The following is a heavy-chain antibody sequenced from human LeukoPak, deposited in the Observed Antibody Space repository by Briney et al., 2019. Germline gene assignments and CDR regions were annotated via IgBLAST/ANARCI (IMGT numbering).Heavy chain of an antibody. Sequence: PGGSLRLSCAASGFTFSSYWMSWVRQAPGKGLEGVANIKQDGSEKYYVDSVKGRFTISRDNAKNSLYLQMNSLRDEDTAVYYCARDGGYFFGVDIFDDYYYMDVWGKGTTVTVSS. CDR1: GFTFSSYW. D-gene: IGHD3-3*01. CDR2: IKQDGSEK. V-gene: IGHV3-7*01. CDR3: ARDGGYFFGVDIFDDYYYMDV. J-gene: IGHJ6*03.